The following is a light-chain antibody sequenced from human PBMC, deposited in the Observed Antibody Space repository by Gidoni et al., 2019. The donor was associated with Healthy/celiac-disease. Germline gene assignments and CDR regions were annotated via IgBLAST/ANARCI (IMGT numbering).Light chain of an antibody. CDR3: QQYNNWPWGT. V-gene: IGKV3-15*01. CDR2: GAS. Sequence: EIVMTQSPATLSVSPGERATLSCRASQSVSSNLAWYQQKPGQAPRLLIYGASTRATGLPARFSGSGSGTEFTLTISSLQSEDFAVYYCQQYNNWPWGTFGQGTKVEIK. J-gene: IGKJ1*01. CDR1: QSVSSN.